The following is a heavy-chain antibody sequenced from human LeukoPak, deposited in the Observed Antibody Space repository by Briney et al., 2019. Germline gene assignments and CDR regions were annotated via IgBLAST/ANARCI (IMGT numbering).Heavy chain of an antibody. J-gene: IGHJ6*03. CDR2: IKQDGSEK. D-gene: IGHD3-10*01. CDR1: GFTFSSYW. CDR3: ARVGGSGSYYRKGYYYYMDV. Sequence: GGSLRLSCAASGFTFSSYWMSWVRQAPGKGLEWVANIKQDGSEKYYVDSVKGRFTISRDNAKNSLYLQMNSLRAEDTAVYYCARVGGSGSYYRKGYYYYMDVWGKGTTVTISS. V-gene: IGHV3-7*01.